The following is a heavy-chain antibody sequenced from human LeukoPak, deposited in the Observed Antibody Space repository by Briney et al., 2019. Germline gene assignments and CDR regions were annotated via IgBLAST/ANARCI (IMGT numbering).Heavy chain of an antibody. V-gene: IGHV4-59*01. CDR2: IYYSGST. Sequence: SETLSLTCTVSGGSISSYYWSWIRQPPGKGLEWIGYIYYSGSTNYNPSLKSRVTISVDTPKNQFSLKLSSVTAADTAVYYCARDHRNYQLPLDYWGQGTLVTVSS. CDR1: GGSISSYY. D-gene: IGHD2-2*01. J-gene: IGHJ4*02. CDR3: ARDHRNYQLPLDY.